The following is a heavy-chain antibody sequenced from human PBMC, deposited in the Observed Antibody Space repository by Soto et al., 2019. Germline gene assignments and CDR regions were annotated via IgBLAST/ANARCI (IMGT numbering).Heavy chain of an antibody. Sequence: ASVKVSCKASGYTFTSYYMHGVRQAPGQGLEWMGIINPSGGSTSYAQKFQGRVTMTRDTSTSTVYMELSSLRSEDTAVYYCARSPPMAPYYDFWSGYYRDNWFDPWGQGTLVTVSS. CDR3: ARSPPMAPYYDFWSGYYRDNWFDP. CDR1: GYTFTSYY. V-gene: IGHV1-46*01. J-gene: IGHJ5*02. D-gene: IGHD3-3*01. CDR2: INPSGGST.